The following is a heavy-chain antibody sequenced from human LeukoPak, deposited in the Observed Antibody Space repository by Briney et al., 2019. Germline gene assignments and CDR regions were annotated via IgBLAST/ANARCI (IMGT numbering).Heavy chain of an antibody. V-gene: IGHV4-34*01. CDR2: INHSGST. D-gene: IGHD2-2*01. CDR3: ARGGGKDCTRSSCHPFDY. CDR1: GGSFSGYY. Sequence: SETLSLTCAVYGGSFSGYYWSWIRQPPGKGLEWIGEINHSGSTNYNPSLRSRVTISIDTSNNQFSLKLSSVTAADTAVYFCARGGGKDCTRSSCHPFDYWGQGTLVTVSS. J-gene: IGHJ4*02.